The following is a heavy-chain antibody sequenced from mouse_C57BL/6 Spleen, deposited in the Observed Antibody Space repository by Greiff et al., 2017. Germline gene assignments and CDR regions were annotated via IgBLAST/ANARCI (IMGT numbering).Heavy chain of an antibody. D-gene: IGHD2-2*01. CDR1: GYTFTNYW. CDR3: ARWIYYGYDGGYFDY. V-gene: IGHV1-63*01. CDR2: IYPGGGYT. J-gene: IGHJ2*01. Sequence: VQLQQSGAELVRPGTSVKMSCKASGYTFTNYWIGWAKQRPGHGLEWIGDIYPGGGYTNYNEKFKGKATLTADKSSSTAYMQFSSLTSEDSAIYYCARWIYYGYDGGYFDYGGQGTTLTVSS.